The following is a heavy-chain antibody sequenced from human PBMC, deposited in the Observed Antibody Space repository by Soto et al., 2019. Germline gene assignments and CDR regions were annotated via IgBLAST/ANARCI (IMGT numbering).Heavy chain of an antibody. D-gene: IGHD2-21*01. CDR3: ARDSAGGASFDALDL. Sequence: ASVQVSCQASGFTFPTYYMHWVRQAPGQGLEWMGTINPSDGSTSYAQKFQGRVTMTRDTSTTTVYMGLSSLRSEDTAVYYCARDSAGGASFDALDLWGQGPMVTVSS. CDR1: GFTFPTYY. J-gene: IGHJ3*01. CDR2: INPSDGST. V-gene: IGHV1-46*01.